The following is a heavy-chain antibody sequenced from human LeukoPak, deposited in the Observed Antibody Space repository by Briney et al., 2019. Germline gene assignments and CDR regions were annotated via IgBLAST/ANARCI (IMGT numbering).Heavy chain of an antibody. Sequence: ASVKVSCKASGYTFSNYGISWVRQAPGQGLEWMGWISSYNGNTNYAQKLQGRVTMTTDTSTSTAYMELRSLRSDDTAVYYCARVETMTTVVTLPYYFDYWGQGTLVTVSS. CDR3: ARVETMTTVVTLPYYFDY. CDR1: GYTFSNYG. V-gene: IGHV1-18*01. CDR2: ISSYNGNT. J-gene: IGHJ4*02. D-gene: IGHD4-23*01.